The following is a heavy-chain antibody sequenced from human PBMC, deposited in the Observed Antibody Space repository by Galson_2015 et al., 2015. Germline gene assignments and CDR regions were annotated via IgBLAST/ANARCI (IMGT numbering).Heavy chain of an antibody. CDR1: GGSISSSNW. V-gene: IGHV4-4*02. Sequence: SETLSLTCAVSGGSISSSNWWSWVRQPPGKGLEWIGEIYHSGSTNYNPSLKSRVTISVDKSKNQFSLKLSSVTAADTAVYYCARHGIAAAGTWYRLGWFDPWGQGTLVTVSS. CDR2: IYHSGST. J-gene: IGHJ5*02. D-gene: IGHD6-13*01. CDR3: ARHGIAAAGTWYRLGWFDP.